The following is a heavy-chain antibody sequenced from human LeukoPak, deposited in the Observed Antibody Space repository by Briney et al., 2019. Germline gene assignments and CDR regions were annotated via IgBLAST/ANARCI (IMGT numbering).Heavy chain of an antibody. D-gene: IGHD3-22*01. V-gene: IGHV3-21*01. CDR1: GFTFSTYS. CDR2: ISSSSSYI. CDR3: ARFHSSKYPPYYFDY. J-gene: IGHJ4*02. Sequence: NPGGSLRLSCGASGFTFSTYSMNWDRQAPGKGLEWVSSISSSSSYIYYADSVKGRFTISRDNTKNSLYLQMNSLRAEVTAVYYCARFHSSKYPPYYFDYWGQGTLVTVSS.